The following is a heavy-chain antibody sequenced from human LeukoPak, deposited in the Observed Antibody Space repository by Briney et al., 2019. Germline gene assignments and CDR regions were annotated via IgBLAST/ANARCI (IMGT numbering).Heavy chain of an antibody. CDR3: ARDIVVVEANWFDP. J-gene: IGHJ5*02. D-gene: IGHD2-2*01. V-gene: IGHV1-2*02. CDR2: INPNSGGT. Sequence: ASVKVSCKASGYTFTGYYMHWVRQAPGQGLEWMGWINPNSGGTNYAQKFQGRVTMTRDTSISTAYMELSRLRSDDTAVYYCARDIVVVEANWFDPWGQGTLVTVSS. CDR1: GYTFTGYY.